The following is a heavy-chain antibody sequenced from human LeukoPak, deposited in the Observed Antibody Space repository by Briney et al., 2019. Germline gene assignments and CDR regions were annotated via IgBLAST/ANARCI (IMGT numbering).Heavy chain of an antibody. V-gene: IGHV1-46*01. Sequence: GASVKVSCKASGYTFTSYYMHWVRQAPGQGLEWMGIINPSGGTTNYAQKFQGRVTMTRDMSTSTVYMELSSLRSEDTAVYYCARVGDGVDTAIRRYWSRKGQYYFDYWGQGTLVTVSS. CDR2: INPSGGTT. D-gene: IGHD5-18*01. CDR3: ARVGDGVDTAIRRYWSRKGQYYFDY. CDR1: GYTFTSYY. J-gene: IGHJ4*02.